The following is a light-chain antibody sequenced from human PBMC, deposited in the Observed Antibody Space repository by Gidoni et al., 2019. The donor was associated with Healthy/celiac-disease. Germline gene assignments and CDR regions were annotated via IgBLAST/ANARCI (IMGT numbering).Light chain of an antibody. CDR3: QQYGSSPGT. Sequence: EIVLTQSPGTLSLSPGERATLSCRASQSVSSSYLAWYQRKPGQAPRLLIYGASSRATGIPDGFSGSGSGTDFTLTISRLEPEDFAVYYCQQYGSSPGTFGQGTKVEIK. J-gene: IGKJ1*01. CDR2: GAS. V-gene: IGKV3-20*01. CDR1: QSVSSSY.